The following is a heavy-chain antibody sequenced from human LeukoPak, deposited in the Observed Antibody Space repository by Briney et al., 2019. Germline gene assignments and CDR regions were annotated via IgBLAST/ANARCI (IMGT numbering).Heavy chain of an antibody. CDR3: ARAKGVSTGYRPTDY. J-gene: IGHJ4*02. D-gene: IGHD3-22*01. CDR1: GFTFSSYA. V-gene: IGHV3-23*01. CDR2: ISGSGGST. Sequence: GGSLRLSCAASGFTFSSYAMSWVRQAPGKGLEWVSAISGSGGSTYYADSVKGRFTISRDNSKNTLYLQMNSLRAEDTAVYYCARAKGVSTGYRPTDYWGQGTLVTVSS.